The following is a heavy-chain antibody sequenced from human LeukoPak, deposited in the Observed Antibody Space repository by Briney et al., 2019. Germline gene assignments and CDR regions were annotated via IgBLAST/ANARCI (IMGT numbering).Heavy chain of an antibody. CDR3: ASTTVVTPGFLDYYYYYGMDV. V-gene: IGHV5-51*01. J-gene: IGHJ6*02. CDR2: IYPGDSDT. CDR1: GYSFTSYW. D-gene: IGHD4-23*01. Sequence: GESLQISCKGSGYSFTSYWIGWVRQMPGKGLEWMGIIYPGDSDTRYSPSFQGQVTISADKSISTAYLQWSSLKASDTAMYYCASTTVVTPGFLDYYYYYGMDVWGQGTTVTVSS.